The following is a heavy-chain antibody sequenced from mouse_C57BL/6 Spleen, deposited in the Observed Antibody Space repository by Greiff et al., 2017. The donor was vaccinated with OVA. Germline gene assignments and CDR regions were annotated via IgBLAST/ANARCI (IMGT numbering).Heavy chain of an antibody. V-gene: IGHV5-6*01. CDR3: ARPLGGAMDY. J-gene: IGHJ4*01. CDR2: ISSGGSYT. D-gene: IGHD6-1*01. CDR1: GFTFSSYG. Sequence: EVQLVESGGDLVKPGGSLKLSCAASGFTFSSYGMSWVRQTPDKRLEWVATISSGGSYTYYPDSVQGRFTISRDNAKNTLYLQMSSLKSEDTAMYYCARPLGGAMDYWGQGTSVTVSS.